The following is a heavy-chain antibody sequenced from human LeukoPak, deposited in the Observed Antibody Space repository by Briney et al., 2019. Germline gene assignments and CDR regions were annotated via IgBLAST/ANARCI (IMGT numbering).Heavy chain of an antibody. CDR3: ARSLAIFGVVIKTYYMDV. V-gene: IGHV1-69*01. CDR1: GGTFSSYA. CDR2: IIPIFGTA. J-gene: IGHJ6*03. D-gene: IGHD3-3*01. Sequence: SVKVSCKASGGTFSSYAISWVRQAPGQGLEWMGGIIPIFGTANYAQKFQGRVTITADESTSTAYMELSSLRSEDTAVYYCARSLAIFGVVIKTYYMDVWGKGTTVIVSS.